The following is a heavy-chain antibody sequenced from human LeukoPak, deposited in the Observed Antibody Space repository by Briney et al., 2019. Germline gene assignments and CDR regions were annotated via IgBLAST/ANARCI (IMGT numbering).Heavy chain of an antibody. J-gene: IGHJ4*02. Sequence: SETLSLTCAVSGGSISSTTSYWGWIRQPPGKGLEWLGRIYYSGSTFYNPSLKSRVTISVDTSNNQFSLRLSSGTAADTAVYYCARHGSTDYFDYWGQGTLVTVSS. CDR3: ARHGSTDYFDY. CDR1: GGSISSTTSY. D-gene: IGHD2-2*03. CDR2: IYYSGST. V-gene: IGHV4-39*01.